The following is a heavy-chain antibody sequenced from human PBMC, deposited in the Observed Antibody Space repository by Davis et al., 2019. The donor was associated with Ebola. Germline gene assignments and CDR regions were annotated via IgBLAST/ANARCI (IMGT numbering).Heavy chain of an antibody. V-gene: IGHV3-7*01. J-gene: IGHJ4*02. Sequence: GESLKISCEASGFIFTNYWMSWVRRAPGKGLEWVANINQDGRSKDYVDSVKGRFTISRDNGKNSLYLQMNSLRREDTAVYYCAKPRLYVPGTQHYFANWGQGTKVTVSS. CDR2: INQDGRSK. CDR1: GFIFTNYW. D-gene: IGHD1-26*01. CDR3: AKPRLYVPGTQHYFAN.